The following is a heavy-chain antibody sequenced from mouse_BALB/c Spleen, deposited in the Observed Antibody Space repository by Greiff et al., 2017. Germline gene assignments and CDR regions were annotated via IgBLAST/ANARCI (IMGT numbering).Heavy chain of an antibody. CDR2: ISDGGSYT. V-gene: IGHV5-4*02. J-gene: IGHJ1*01. CDR1: GFTFSDYY. CDR3: ARDRGNYGYFDV. Sequence: EVQRVESGGGLVKPGGSLKLSCAASGFTFSDYYMYWVRQTPEKRLEWVATISDGGSYTYYPDSVKGRFTISRDNAKNNLYLQMSSLKSEDTAMYYCARDRGNYGYFDVWGAGTTVTVSS. D-gene: IGHD2-1*01.